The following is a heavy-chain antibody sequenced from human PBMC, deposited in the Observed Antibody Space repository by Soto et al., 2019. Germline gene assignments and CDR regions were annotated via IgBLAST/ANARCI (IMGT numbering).Heavy chain of an antibody. D-gene: IGHD4-17*01. V-gene: IGHV3-49*03. Sequence: PGGSLRLSCTASGFTFGDYAMSWFRQAPGKGLEWVGFIRSKAYGGTTEYAASVKGRFTISRDDSKSIAYLQMNSLKTEDTAVYYCTRGRDYGDYWAGFDYWGQGTLVTVSS. CDR1: GFTFGDYA. CDR3: TRGRDYGDYWAGFDY. J-gene: IGHJ4*02. CDR2: IRSKAYGGTT.